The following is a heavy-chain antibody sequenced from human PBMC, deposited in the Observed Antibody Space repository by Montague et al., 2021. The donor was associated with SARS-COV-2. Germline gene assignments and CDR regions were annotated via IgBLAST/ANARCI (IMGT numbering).Heavy chain of an antibody. CDR3: ARADSLYSRSSKNWFDP. CDR2: INHGGST. J-gene: IGHJ5*02. Sequence: SETLSLTCAAYGGSFSDYSWNWIRQPPGKGLEWIGEINHGGSTKYNPSLNSRVSISLDTSKNQFSLNLSSVTAADTAVYYCARADSLYSRSSKNWFDPWGRGTLVIVSS. D-gene: IGHD6-6*01. CDR1: GGSFSDYS. V-gene: IGHV4-34*01.